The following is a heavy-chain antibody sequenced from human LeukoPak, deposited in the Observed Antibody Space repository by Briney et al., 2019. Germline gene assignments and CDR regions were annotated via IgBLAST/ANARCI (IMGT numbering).Heavy chain of an antibody. CDR1: GLILNDHA. D-gene: IGHD3-9*01. CDR2: IGWDSGRI. CDR3: ARGPTISSDNWYYEY. V-gene: IGHV3-9*01. Sequence: GRSLRLSCVGSGLILNDHAMHWVRQVPGKGLEWVSGIGWDSGRIGYADSVKGRFTTSRDNAKNSLYLQMDSLRAEDTALYHCARGPTISSDNWYYEYWGQGTLVTVSS. J-gene: IGHJ4*02.